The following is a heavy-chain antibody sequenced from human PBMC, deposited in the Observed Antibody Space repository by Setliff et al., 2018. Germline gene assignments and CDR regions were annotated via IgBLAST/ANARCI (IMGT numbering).Heavy chain of an antibody. V-gene: IGHV4-39*01. Sequence: SETLSLTCNVSGGSISSSNYYWGWIRQPPGRGLEWIGNIYHSGSTYYNPSLKTRVTISVDTSKDQFSLRLSSVTAADTAVYYCVGGVVVIAFPGHWGQGTLVTVSS. D-gene: IGHD2-21*01. J-gene: IGHJ4*02. CDR3: VGGVVVIAFPGH. CDR2: IYHSGST. CDR1: GGSISSSNYY.